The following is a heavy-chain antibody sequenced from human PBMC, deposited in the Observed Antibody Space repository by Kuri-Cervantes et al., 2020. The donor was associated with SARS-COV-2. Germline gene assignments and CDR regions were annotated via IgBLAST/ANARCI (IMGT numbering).Heavy chain of an antibody. Sequence: SVKVSCKASGGTFSSYAISWVRQAPGQGLEWMGGIIPIFGTANYAQKFQGRVTITADESTSTAYMELSSLRSEDTAVYYCATPSYYDSSGSYDAFDIWGQGTMVTVSS. CDR2: IIPIFGTA. D-gene: IGHD3-22*01. CDR3: ATPSYYDSSGSYDAFDI. J-gene: IGHJ3*02. CDR1: GGTFSSYA. V-gene: IGHV1-69*13.